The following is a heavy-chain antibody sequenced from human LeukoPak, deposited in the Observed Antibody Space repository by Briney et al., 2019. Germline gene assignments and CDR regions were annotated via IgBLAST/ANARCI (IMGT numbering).Heavy chain of an antibody. V-gene: IGHV4-39*01. CDR2: IYYSGST. Sequence: SETLSLTCTVSGGSISSSSYYWGWIRQPPGKGLEWIGSIYYSGSTYYNPSLKSRVTISVDTSKNQFSLKLTSVTAADTAVYYCARGKSSLTAGDYWGQGTLVTVSS. CDR1: GGSISSSSYY. D-gene: IGHD6-19*01. J-gene: IGHJ4*02. CDR3: ARGKSSLTAGDY.